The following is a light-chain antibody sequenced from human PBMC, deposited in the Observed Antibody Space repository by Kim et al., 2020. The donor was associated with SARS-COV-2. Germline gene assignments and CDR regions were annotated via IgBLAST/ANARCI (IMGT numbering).Light chain of an antibody. J-gene: IGKJ2*01. CDR2: WAS. Sequence: RATINCKSSQSVLYSSNNKNDLAWYQQKPGQPPKLLIYWASTRESGVPDRFSGSGSGTDFTLTISSLRAEDVAVYYCQQYYSTPYTFGQGTKLEI. CDR1: QSVLYSSNNKND. V-gene: IGKV4-1*01. CDR3: QQYYSTPYT.